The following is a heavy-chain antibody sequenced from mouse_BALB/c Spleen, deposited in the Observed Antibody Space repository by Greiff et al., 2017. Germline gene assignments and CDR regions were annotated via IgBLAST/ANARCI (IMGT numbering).Heavy chain of an antibody. J-gene: IGHJ2*01. CDR1: GFAFSSYD. CDR3: ARHRGVGDD. Sequence: EVKLMESGGGLVKPGGSLKLSCAASGFAFSSYDMSWVRQTPEKRLAWVAYISSGGGSTDYPDTVKGRFTISRDNAKNTLYLQMSSLKSEDTAMYYCARHRGVGDDWGQGTTLTVSS. CDR2: ISSGGGST. V-gene: IGHV5-12-1*01.